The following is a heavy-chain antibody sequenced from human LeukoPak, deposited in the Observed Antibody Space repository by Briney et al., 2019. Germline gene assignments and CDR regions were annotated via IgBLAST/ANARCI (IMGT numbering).Heavy chain of an antibody. CDR2: IYYSGSN. CDR1: GGSISSYN. V-gene: IGHV4-59*05. CDR3: WRQGHRMTMIVAMNY. Sequence: SETLTRTCTVSGGSISSYNWSWIRQPPGKGLEWIGSIYYSGSNFYNASPKRRVTISVGTSKNHFLLKLIPGTTAATAAYYCWRQGHRMTMIVAMNYWGQGTLVTVSS. D-gene: IGHD3-22*01. J-gene: IGHJ4*02.